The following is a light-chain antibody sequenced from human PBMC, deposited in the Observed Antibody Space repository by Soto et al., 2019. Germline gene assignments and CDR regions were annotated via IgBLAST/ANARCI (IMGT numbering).Light chain of an antibody. Sequence: QSALTQPASVSGSPGQSITISCTGSSSDVGGYNYVSWYQQHPGKAPQLMIYEVSNRPSGVSNRFSGSKSGNTAYLTISGLQTEDEADYYCSSYTSTSSNFVFGGGTKVTVL. J-gene: IGLJ1*01. CDR1: SSDVGGYNY. CDR3: SSYTSTSSNFV. V-gene: IGLV2-14*01. CDR2: EVS.